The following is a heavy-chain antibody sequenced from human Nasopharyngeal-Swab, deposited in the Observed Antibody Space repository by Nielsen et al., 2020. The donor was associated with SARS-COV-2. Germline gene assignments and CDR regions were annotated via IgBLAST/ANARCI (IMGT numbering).Heavy chain of an antibody. V-gene: IGHV6-1*01. J-gene: IGHJ4*02. D-gene: IGHD6-19*01. CDR2: AYYRSTWYH. Sequence: SETLSLTCVISGDSVSSNRAAWHWIRQSPSRGLEWLGRAYYRSTWYHDYAVSVQGRVSINPDTSKNLFSLQLNSVTPDDTAVYYCARGSHNSGWFWSRGTLVTVSS. CDR1: GDSVSSNRAA. CDR3: ARGSHNSGWF.